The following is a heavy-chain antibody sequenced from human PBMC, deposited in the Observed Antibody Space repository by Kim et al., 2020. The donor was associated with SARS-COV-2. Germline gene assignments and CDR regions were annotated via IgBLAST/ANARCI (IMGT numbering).Heavy chain of an antibody. J-gene: IGHJ6*02. CDR2: INPSGRSI. CDR1: GYTFTSYY. V-gene: IGHV1-46*01. Sequence: ASVKVSCKASGYTFTSYYMHWVRQAPGQGLERMGIINPSGRSISYSQQFQGRVTMTRDTSTSTVYMELSSLRSEDTAVYYCARDQVDIVATGIGYYYYGMDVWGQGTTVTVAS. D-gene: IGHD5-12*01. CDR3: ARDQVDIVATGIGYYYYGMDV.